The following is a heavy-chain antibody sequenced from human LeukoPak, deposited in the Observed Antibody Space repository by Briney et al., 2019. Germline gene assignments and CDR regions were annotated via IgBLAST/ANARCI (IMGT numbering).Heavy chain of an antibody. CDR1: GGSISSYY. CDR2: IYYSGST. Sequence: SETLSLTCTVSGGSISSYYWSWIRQHPGKGLEWIGYIYYSGSTYYNPSLKSRVTISVDTSKNQFSLKLSSVTAADTAVYYCARVPVRYYYDSSGYVDYWGQGTLVTVSS. J-gene: IGHJ4*02. CDR3: ARVPVRYYYDSSGYVDY. D-gene: IGHD3-22*01. V-gene: IGHV4-59*06.